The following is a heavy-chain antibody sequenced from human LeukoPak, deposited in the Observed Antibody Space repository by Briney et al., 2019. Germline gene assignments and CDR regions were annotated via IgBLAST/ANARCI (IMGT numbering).Heavy chain of an antibody. J-gene: IGHJ6*02. Sequence: ASVKVSCKASGYTFTSYGISWVRQAPGQGLEWMGRSIPILGIANYAQKFQGRVTITADKSTSTAYMELSSLRSEDTAVYYCARDFEYSSSFYYYYGMDVWGQGTTVTVSS. CDR1: GYTFTSYG. V-gene: IGHV1-69*04. CDR3: ARDFEYSSSFYYYYGMDV. D-gene: IGHD6-6*01. CDR2: SIPILGIA.